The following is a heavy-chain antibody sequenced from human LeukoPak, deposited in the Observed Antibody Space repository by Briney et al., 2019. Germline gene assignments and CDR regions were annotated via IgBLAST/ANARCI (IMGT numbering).Heavy chain of an antibody. Sequence: PSQTLSLTCAVSGGSISSGDFYWSWIRQPPGKGLEWIGYIHHTGSTYYKPSLKSRVTISVDTSKNQFSLKVTSVTAADTAVYYCARGGTLWKYWCFDLWGRGTLVTVSS. CDR2: IHHTGST. D-gene: IGHD1-1*01. J-gene: IGHJ2*01. CDR3: ARGGTLWKYWCFDL. V-gene: IGHV4-30-4*01. CDR1: GGSISSGDFY.